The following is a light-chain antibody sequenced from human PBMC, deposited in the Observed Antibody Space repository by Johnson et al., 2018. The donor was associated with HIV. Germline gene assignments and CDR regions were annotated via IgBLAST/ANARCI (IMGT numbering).Light chain of an antibody. Sequence: QSVLIQPPSVSAAPGQKVTISCSGSSSNIGNNYVSWYQHLPGTAPKLLIYDNDKRPSGIPDRFSGSKSGTSATLGITGLQTGDEADYYCGTWDTSLSAGVFGTGTRVTVL. CDR1: SSNIGNNY. J-gene: IGLJ1*01. CDR3: GTWDTSLSAGV. V-gene: IGLV1-51*01. CDR2: DND.